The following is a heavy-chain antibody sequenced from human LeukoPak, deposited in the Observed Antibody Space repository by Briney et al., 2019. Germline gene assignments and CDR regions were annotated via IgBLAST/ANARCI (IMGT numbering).Heavy chain of an antibody. CDR3: SSNLYWWSDLGY. Sequence: GGSLRLSCAASGFTFSDYWMTWVRQAPGKGLEWVANIKTAGSEKYYADSVRGRFTISRDNAKNSLYLQMNSLRVEDTAVYYCSSNLYWWSDLGYWGQGTLVTVSS. D-gene: IGHD2-8*02. CDR2: IKTAGSEK. J-gene: IGHJ4*02. CDR1: GFTFSDYW. V-gene: IGHV3-7*01.